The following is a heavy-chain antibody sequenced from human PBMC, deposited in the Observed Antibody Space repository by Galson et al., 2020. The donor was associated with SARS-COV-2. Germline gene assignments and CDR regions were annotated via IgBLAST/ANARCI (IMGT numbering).Heavy chain of an antibody. CDR3: ARDRSVAGQGNWFDP. V-gene: IGHV4-61*01. CDR2: IYYSGST. D-gene: IGHD6-19*01. CDR1: GGSVSSGSYY. J-gene: IGHJ5*02. Sequence: SETLSLTCTVSGGSVSSGSYYWSWIRQPPGKGLEWIGYIYYSGSTNYNPSLKSRVTISVDTSKNQFSLKLSSVTAADTAVYYCARDRSVAGQGNWFDPWGQGTLVTVSS.